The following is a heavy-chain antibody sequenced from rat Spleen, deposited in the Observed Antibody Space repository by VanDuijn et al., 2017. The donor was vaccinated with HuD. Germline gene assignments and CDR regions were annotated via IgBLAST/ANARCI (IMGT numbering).Heavy chain of an antibody. D-gene: IGHD1-3*01. CDR1: GFTFSNYG. CDR2: ISPSGGST. CDR3: ATDLRTTVAVMDA. V-gene: IGHV5-19*01. Sequence: EVQLVESGGGLVQPGRSLKLSCAASGFTFSNYGMHWIRQAPTKGLEWVASISPSGGSTYYRDSVKGRFTISRDNAKSTLYLQMDSLRSEDTATYYCATDLRTTVAVMDAWGQGASVTVSS. J-gene: IGHJ4*01.